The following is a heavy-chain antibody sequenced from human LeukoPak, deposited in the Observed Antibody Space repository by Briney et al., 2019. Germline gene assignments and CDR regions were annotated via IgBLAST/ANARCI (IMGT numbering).Heavy chain of an antibody. CDR2: FRGSDGST. V-gene: IGHV3-23*01. CDR3: ARDAIGGYYFDY. CDR1: GFTFYNYA. J-gene: IGHJ4*02. D-gene: IGHD3-10*01. Sequence: PGGSLRLSCAASGFTFYNYAMTWVRQAPGKGLEWVSTFRGSDGSTYYRDSVKGRFTISGDYSKTTLYLQMNSLRAEDTAVYYCARDAIGGYYFDYWGQGTLVTVSS.